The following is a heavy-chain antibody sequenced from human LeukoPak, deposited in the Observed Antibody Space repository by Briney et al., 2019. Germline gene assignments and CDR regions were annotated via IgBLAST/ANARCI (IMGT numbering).Heavy chain of an antibody. J-gene: IGHJ4*02. CDR1: GDGFTRHT. D-gene: IGHD6-13*01. V-gene: IGHV3-21*05. CDR3: AREYDSRARFDS. Sequence: PEGSLRLSCAGSGDGFTRHTMNWVRRAPGKGLEWISYIRSTGDYIYYADSVKGRFTISRDNARTSVYLQMNSLRVEDTAIYYCAREYDSRARFDSWGQGTLVTVSS. CDR2: IRSTGDYI.